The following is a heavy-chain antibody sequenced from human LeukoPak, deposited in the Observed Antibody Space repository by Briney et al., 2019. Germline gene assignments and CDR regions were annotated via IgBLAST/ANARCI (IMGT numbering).Heavy chain of an antibody. D-gene: IGHD3-10*01. CDR1: GGSISSYY. V-gene: IGHV4-59*08. CDR2: IYYSGST. CDR3: AGDSYGSGSYHI. Sequence: PSETLSLTCTVSGGSISSYYWSWIRQPPGKGLEWIGYIYYSGSTNYNPSLKSRVAISVDTSKNQFSLKLSSVTAADTAVYYCAGDSYGSGSYHIWGQGTLVTVSS. J-gene: IGHJ4*02.